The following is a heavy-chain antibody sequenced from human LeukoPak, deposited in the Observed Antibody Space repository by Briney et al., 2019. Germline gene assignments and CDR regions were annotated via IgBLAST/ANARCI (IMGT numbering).Heavy chain of an antibody. V-gene: IGHV3-23*01. J-gene: IGHJ6*02. Sequence: GGSLRLSCAASGFTFSSYAMSWVRQAPGKGLEWVSAISGSGGSTYYADSVKGRFTISRDNAKNSLYLQMNSLRAEDTAVYYCARVRFLGVHYYYGMDVWGQGTTVTVSS. D-gene: IGHD3-3*01. CDR3: ARVRFLGVHYYYGMDV. CDR2: ISGSGGST. CDR1: GFTFSSYA.